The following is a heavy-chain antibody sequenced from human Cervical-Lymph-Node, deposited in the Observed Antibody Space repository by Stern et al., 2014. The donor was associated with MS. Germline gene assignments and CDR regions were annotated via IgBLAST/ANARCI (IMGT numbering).Heavy chain of an antibody. Sequence: QDQLVQSGPGLVKPSQTLSLTCTVSGGSISSGGSYWSWIRQPAGKGLEWIGRIYSSGNTNYNPSLQSRVTISVETSKNQFPRRLSSVTAADTSVYYCARAVAAAGSQWFDPWGQGTLVTVSS. V-gene: IGHV4-61*02. CDR1: GGSISSGGSY. CDR3: ARAVAAAGSQWFDP. J-gene: IGHJ5*02. D-gene: IGHD6-13*01. CDR2: IYSSGNT.